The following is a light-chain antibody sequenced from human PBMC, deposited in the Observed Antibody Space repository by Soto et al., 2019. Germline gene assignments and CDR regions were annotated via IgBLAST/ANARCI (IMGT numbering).Light chain of an antibody. Sequence: DIQMTQSPSTLSASVGDRVTITCRASQSINSWLAWYQQKPGKAPTLLIYKASTLESGVPSRFSGSGSGTESTLTISSLKPDDFATYYCQQYKTYWDFGPGTKVDIK. J-gene: IGKJ3*01. CDR3: QQYKTYWD. CDR2: KAS. CDR1: QSINSW. V-gene: IGKV1-5*03.